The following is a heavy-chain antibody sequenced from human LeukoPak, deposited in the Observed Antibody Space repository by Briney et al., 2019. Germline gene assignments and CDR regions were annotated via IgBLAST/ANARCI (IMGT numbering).Heavy chain of an antibody. D-gene: IGHD3-22*01. CDR1: GFTFSSYS. J-gene: IGHJ4*02. V-gene: IGHV3-21*01. Sequence: PGGSLRLSCAASGFTFSSYSMNWVRQAPGKGLEWVSSISSSSSYIYYADSVKGRFTISRDNAKNSLYLQMNSLRAEDTAVYYCARDDVPYYYDSSGYRHYFDYWGQGTLVTDSS. CDR2: ISSSSSYI. CDR3: ARDDVPYYYDSSGYRHYFDY.